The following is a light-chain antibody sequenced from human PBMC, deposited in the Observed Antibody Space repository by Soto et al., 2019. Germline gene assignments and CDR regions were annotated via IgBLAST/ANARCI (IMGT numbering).Light chain of an antibody. CDR3: QQRSSSPLT. Sequence: EIGLTQSPATLSLSPGERSTLSCRASQSVTNHLAWYQQKPGQVIRLLIYDTSNRATGIPARFSGSGSGTDFTLVISSLEPEDFAFYYWQQRSSSPLTFGGGTKVEI. J-gene: IGKJ4*01. CDR1: QSVTNH. CDR2: DTS. V-gene: IGKV3-11*01.